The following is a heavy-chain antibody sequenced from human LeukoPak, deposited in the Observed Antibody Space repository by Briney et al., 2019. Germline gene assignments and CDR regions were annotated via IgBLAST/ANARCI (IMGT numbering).Heavy chain of an antibody. V-gene: IGHV3-53*01. J-gene: IGHJ1*01. Sequence: GGSLRLSCAASGFSVSNNYMTWVRQAPGKGLEWVSIIYSGGSTYYADSVKGRFTISRDNSKNTLYLQMNSLRAEDTAVYYCARELTDFQHWDQGTLVTVSS. CDR1: GFSVSNNY. CDR3: ARELTDFQH. CDR2: IYSGGST.